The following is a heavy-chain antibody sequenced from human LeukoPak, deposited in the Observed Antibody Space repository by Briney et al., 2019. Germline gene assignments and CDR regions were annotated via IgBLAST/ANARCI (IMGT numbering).Heavy chain of an antibody. V-gene: IGHV4-59*08. CDR3: ARIGDTAMVDFDY. D-gene: IGHD5-18*01. CDR1: GGSISSYY. CDR2: IYYSGST. J-gene: IGHJ4*02. Sequence: SETLSLTCTVSGGSISSYYWSWIRQPPGKGLEWIGYIYYSGSTNYNPSLKSRVTISVDTSKNQFSLKLSSVTAADTAVYYCARIGDTAMVDFDYWGQGTLVTVSS.